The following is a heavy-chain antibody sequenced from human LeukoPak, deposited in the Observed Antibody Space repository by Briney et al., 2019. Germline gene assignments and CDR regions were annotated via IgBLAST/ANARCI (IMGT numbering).Heavy chain of an antibody. Sequence: GASVKVSCKASGYTFTGYYMHWVRQAPGQGLEWMGRVNPNNGVPNYAQKFQGRVTMTRDTAISTAYMELSSLRSDDTAVYFCAREVGYSSSYYGRFDPWGQGTLVTVS. J-gene: IGHJ5*02. CDR1: GYTFTGYY. V-gene: IGHV1-2*06. D-gene: IGHD1-26*01. CDR3: AREVGYSSSYYGRFDP. CDR2: VNPNNGVP.